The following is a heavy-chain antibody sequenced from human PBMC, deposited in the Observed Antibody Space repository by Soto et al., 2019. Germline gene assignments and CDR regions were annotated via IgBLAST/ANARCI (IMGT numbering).Heavy chain of an antibody. CDR1: GFTFSSYG. J-gene: IGHJ6*02. V-gene: IGHV3-33*01. CDR2: IWYDGSNK. CDR3: ARVKTDYSNPRGPFFFYGMDV. Sequence: PGGSLRLSCAASGFTFSSYGMHWVRQAPGKGLEWVAVIWYDGSNKYYADSVKGRFTISRDGSKTTVFLQMNSLRPEDTAAYYCARVKTDYSNPRGPFFFYGMDVWGQGTTVTVSS. D-gene: IGHD4-4*01.